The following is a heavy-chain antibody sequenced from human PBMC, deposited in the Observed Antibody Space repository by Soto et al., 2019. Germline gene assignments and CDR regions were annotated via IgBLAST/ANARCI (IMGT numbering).Heavy chain of an antibody. J-gene: IGHJ2*01. CDR1: GFPFTTLW. CDR3: ARGGWYSGI. V-gene: IGHV3-7*01. Sequence: EGQLVESGGGLVQPGGSLRLSCAASGFPFTTLWMSWVRQSPGKGLERVANIKEDGSEKNYVDSVKGRFTISRDNAKNSLFLQMNSLRDEDTAVYYCARGGWYSGIWGRGTLVIVSS. CDR2: IKEDGSEK.